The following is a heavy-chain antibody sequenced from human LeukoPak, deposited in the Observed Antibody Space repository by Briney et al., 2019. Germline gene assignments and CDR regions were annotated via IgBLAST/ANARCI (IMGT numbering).Heavy chain of an antibody. V-gene: IGHV4-59*12. CDR1: GVSISSYY. CDR3: TRDPYDSSGYYGTDV. Sequence: ASGTLSLTCPASGVSISSYYWSWIRHPPGKGLEWIGYIYYSGSTNYNPSLKRRVTISVDTNNNQFSLKLSSVTAADTAVYYCTRDPYDSSGYYGTDVWGQGTTVTVSS. D-gene: IGHD3-22*01. CDR2: IYYSGST. J-gene: IGHJ6*02.